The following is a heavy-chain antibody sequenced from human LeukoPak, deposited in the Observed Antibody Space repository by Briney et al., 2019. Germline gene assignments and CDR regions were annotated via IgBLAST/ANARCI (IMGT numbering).Heavy chain of an antibody. J-gene: IGHJ3*02. CDR2: INPNSGGT. CDR3: ARVYYYGSGSYPGAFDI. Sequence: GASVKVSCKASGYTFTGYYMHWVRQAPRQGLEWMGWINPNSGGTNYAQKFQGRVTMTRDTSISTAYMELSRLRSDDTAVYYCARVYYYGSGSYPGAFDIWGQGTMVTVSS. D-gene: IGHD3-10*01. CDR1: GYTFTGYY. V-gene: IGHV1-2*02.